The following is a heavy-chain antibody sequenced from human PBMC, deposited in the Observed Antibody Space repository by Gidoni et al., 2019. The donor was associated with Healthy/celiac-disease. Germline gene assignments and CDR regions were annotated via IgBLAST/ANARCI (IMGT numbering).Heavy chain of an antibody. CDR1: GFTFSNAW. V-gene: IGHV3-15*01. D-gene: IGHD5-12*01. CDR2: IKSKTDGGTT. Sequence: EVQLVASGGGLVKPGGSLRLSCAASGFTFSNAWMSWVRQAPGKGLEWVGRIKSKTDGGTTDYAAPVKGRFTISRDDSKNTLYLQMNSLKTEDTAVYYCTTDGEWLPYEAKYWGQGTLVTVSS. CDR3: TTDGEWLPYEAKY. J-gene: IGHJ4*02.